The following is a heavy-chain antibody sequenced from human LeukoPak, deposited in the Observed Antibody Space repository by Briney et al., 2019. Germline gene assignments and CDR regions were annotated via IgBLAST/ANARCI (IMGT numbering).Heavy chain of an antibody. CDR2: INPNSGGT. CDR1: GYTFTGYY. J-gene: IGHJ4*02. Sequence: ASVKVSCKASGYTFTGYYMHWVRQAPGQGLKWMGWINPNSGGTNYAQKFQGRVTMTRDTSISTAYMELSRLRSDDTAVYYCARGPTSSWSTTFDFWGQGTLVTVSS. V-gene: IGHV1-2*02. CDR3: ARGPTSSWSTTFDF. D-gene: IGHD6-13*01.